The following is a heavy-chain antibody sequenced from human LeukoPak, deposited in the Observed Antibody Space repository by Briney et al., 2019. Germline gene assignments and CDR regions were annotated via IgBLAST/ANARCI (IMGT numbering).Heavy chain of an antibody. CDR2: IKSKVLGGTT. CDR1: GFTVSDAW. CDR3: TSMSSMARGV. J-gene: IGHJ3*01. D-gene: IGHD5-24*01. Sequence: NPGGSLRLSCAASGFTVSDAWISWVRQAPGKGPEWVGRIKSKVLGGTTDYAAFVKGRFTISRDESTNTVFLQMNSLNSDDTAVYYCTSMSSMARGVWGQGTLVTVSS. V-gene: IGHV3-15*01.